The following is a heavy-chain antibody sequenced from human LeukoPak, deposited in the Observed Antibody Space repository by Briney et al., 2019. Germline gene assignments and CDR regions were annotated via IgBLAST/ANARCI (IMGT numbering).Heavy chain of an antibody. V-gene: IGHV4-4*07. CDR3: ARGRPEWLKQAFDI. CDR2: IYTSGST. Sequence: PSETLSLTCTVSGGSISSYYWSWIRQPAGKGLEWIGRIYTSGSTNYNPSLKSRVTMSVDTSKNQFPLKLSSVTAADTAVYYFARGRPEWLKQAFDIWGQGTMVTVSS. J-gene: IGHJ3*02. CDR1: GGSISSYY. D-gene: IGHD6-19*01.